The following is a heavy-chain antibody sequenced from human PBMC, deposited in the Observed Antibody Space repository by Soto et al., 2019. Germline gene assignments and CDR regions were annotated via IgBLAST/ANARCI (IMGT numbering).Heavy chain of an antibody. J-gene: IGHJ6*02. Sequence: GGSLRLPCAASGFTFSSYAMSWVRQAPGKGLEWVSDISDSGGSTYYADPVKGRFTISRDNSKSTLYLQMNSLRAEDTALYYCAKGRSYYYYYGVDVWGQGTTVTVSS. V-gene: IGHV3-23*01. CDR3: AKGRSYYYYYGVDV. CDR2: ISDSGGST. CDR1: GFTFSSYA.